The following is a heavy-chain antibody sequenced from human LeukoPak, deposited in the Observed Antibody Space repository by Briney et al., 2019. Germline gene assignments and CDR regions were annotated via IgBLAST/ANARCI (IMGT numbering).Heavy chain of an antibody. CDR1: GGSINTYY. CDR3: ARYLAVAGNYYFDY. J-gene: IGHJ4*02. CDR2: IFYSGST. V-gene: IGHV4-59*01. Sequence: TSETLSLTCTVSGGSINTYYWSWIRQPPGKGLEWIGYIFYSGSTNYNPSLKSRVAISLDTSKNQFSLKLSSVTAADTAVYYCARYLAVAGNYYFDYWGQGTLVTVSS. D-gene: IGHD6-19*01.